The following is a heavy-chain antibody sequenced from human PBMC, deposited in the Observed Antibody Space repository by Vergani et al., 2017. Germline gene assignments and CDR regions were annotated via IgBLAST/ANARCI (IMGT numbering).Heavy chain of an antibody. J-gene: IGHJ4*02. CDR3: ARETSGDSSGYYVDY. CDR1: GFTFSDYY. D-gene: IGHD3-22*01. V-gene: IGHV3-11*05. Sequence: QVQLVESGGGLVKPGGSLRLSCAASGFTFSDYYMSWIRQAPGKGLEWVSYISSSSSYTNYADSVKGRFTISRDNAKNSLYLEMNSLRAEDTAVSYCARETSGDSSGYYVDYWGQGTLVTGSS. CDR2: ISSSSSYT.